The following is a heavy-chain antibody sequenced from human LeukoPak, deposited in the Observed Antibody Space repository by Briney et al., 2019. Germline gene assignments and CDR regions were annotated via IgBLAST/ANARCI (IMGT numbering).Heavy chain of an antibody. V-gene: IGHV4-39*02. CDR2: IYYSGST. D-gene: IGHD3-16*01. Sequence: PSETLSLTCTVSGGSISSSSYYWGWIRQPPGKGLEWIGSIYYSGSTYYNPSLKSRVTISVDTSKNQFSLKLSSVTAADTAVYYCAREGVVTGPGAFDIWGQGTMVTVSS. CDR1: GGSISSSSYY. J-gene: IGHJ3*02. CDR3: AREGVVTGPGAFDI.